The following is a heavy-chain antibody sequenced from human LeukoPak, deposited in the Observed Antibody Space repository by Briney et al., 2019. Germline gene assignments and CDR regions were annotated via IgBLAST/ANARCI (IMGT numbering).Heavy chain of an antibody. V-gene: IGHV4-39*07. J-gene: IGHJ6*03. CDR3: AKEATVYGTYYYYYYMDV. D-gene: IGHD4-11*01. CDR1: GGSISSSSYY. Sequence: PSETLSLTCTVSGGSISSSSYYWGWIRHPPGKGLEWIGSIYYSGSTYYNPSLKSRVTISVDTSKNQFSLKLSSVTAADTAVYYCAKEATVYGTYYYYYYMDVWGKGTTVTVSS. CDR2: IYYSGST.